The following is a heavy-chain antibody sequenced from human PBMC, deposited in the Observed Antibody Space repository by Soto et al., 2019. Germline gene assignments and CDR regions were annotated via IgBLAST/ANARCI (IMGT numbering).Heavy chain of an antibody. CDR1: GGTFSSYA. Sequence: QVQLVQSGAEVKKPGSSVKVSCKASGGTFSSYAISWVRQAPGQGLEWMGGIIPILGTANYAQKFQGRVTITADESKSTAYMELSSLRSEDTAVYYCASRCSSTSCYSYNWFDPWGQGTLVTVSS. J-gene: IGHJ5*02. CDR2: IIPILGTA. D-gene: IGHD2-2*01. CDR3: ASRCSSTSCYSYNWFDP. V-gene: IGHV1-69*01.